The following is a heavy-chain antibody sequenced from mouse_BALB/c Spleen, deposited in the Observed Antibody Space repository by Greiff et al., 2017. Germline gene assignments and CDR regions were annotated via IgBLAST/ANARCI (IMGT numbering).Heavy chain of an antibody. D-gene: IGHD1-1*02. CDR3: ARDRGGAIFDD. V-gene: IGHV5-6-3*01. Sequence: EVQVVESGGGLVQPGGSLKLSCAASGFTFSSYGMSWVRQTPDKRLELVATINSNGGSTYYPDSVKGRFTISRDNAKNTLYLQMSSLKSEDTAMYYCARDRGGAIFDDWGQGTTLTVSS. J-gene: IGHJ2*01. CDR2: INSNGGST. CDR1: GFTFSSYG.